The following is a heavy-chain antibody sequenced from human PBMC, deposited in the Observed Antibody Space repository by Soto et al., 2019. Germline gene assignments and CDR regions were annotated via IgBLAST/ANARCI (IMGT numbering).Heavy chain of an antibody. J-gene: IGHJ6*02. D-gene: IGHD3-10*01. Sequence: QVHLVQSGAEVKKPGASVKVSCKASGYTFTNYDINWVRQAPGQGLEWMGWISTYTGHTNYAQKLQGRVTMTTDTSTSTAYMELRSLRSDVTAVYYCARGYYYGSGRPTPGGMDVWGQGTTVTVSS. CDR1: GYTFTNYD. V-gene: IGHV1-18*01. CDR3: ARGYYYGSGRPTPGGMDV. CDR2: ISTYTGHT.